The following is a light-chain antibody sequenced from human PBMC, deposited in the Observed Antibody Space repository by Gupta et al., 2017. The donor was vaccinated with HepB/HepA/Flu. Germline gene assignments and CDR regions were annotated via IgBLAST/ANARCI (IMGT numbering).Light chain of an antibody. J-gene: IGKJ2*01. CDR2: EAS. CDR1: EDIKKY. CDR3: QQYHILYT. V-gene: IGKV1-33*01. Sequence: IRMTQSPSSLSASVGDRVTITCQASEDIKKYLNWYQQTPGKAPKLLIYEASDLQTGVPSRFTGSGSGTVFSFTISSLQPEDVGTYYCQQYHILYTVGQGTKVEIK.